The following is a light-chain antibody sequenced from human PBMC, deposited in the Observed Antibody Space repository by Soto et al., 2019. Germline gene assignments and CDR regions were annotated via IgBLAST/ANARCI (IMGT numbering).Light chain of an antibody. J-gene: IGKJ2*01. Sequence: DLQVTQSPSSLSASIGDRVTITCRASQSISTFLNWYQQKPGKAPNLLIYVASNLQTGVPSRFSGSGSGTDFSLTTSSLQHEDVATYYCQQSYRAPYTFGQGTTLEIK. CDR3: QQSYRAPYT. CDR2: VAS. V-gene: IGKV1-39*01. CDR1: QSISTF.